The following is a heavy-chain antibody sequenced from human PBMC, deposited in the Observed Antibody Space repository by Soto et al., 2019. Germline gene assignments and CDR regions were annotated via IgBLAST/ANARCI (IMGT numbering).Heavy chain of an antibody. CDR2: TYYRSKWYN. J-gene: IGHJ6*02. V-gene: IGHV6-1*01. CDR1: GDSVSSNSAA. CDR3: ASGSTMVRGEDYYYGMDV. D-gene: IGHD3-10*01. Sequence: SQTLSLTCAISGDSVSSNSAAWNWIRQSPSRGLEWLGRTYYRSKWYNDYAVSVKSRITINPDTSKNQFSLQLNSVTPEDTAVYYCASGSTMVRGEDYYYGMDVWGQGTTVTVSS.